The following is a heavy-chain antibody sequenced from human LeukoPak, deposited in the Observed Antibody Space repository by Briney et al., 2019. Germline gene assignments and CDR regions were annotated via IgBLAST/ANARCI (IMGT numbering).Heavy chain of an antibody. V-gene: IGHV3-23*01. CDR1: GFTFSSYG. CDR2: ISGSGGST. CDR3: ARVMDIVVVVAAYDY. Sequence: AGGSLRLSCAASGFTFSSYGMHWVRQAPGKGLEWVSAISGSGGSTYYADSVKGRFTISRDNSKNTLYLQMNSLRAEDTAVYYCARVMDIVVVVAAYDYWGQGTLVTVSS. J-gene: IGHJ4*02. D-gene: IGHD2-15*01.